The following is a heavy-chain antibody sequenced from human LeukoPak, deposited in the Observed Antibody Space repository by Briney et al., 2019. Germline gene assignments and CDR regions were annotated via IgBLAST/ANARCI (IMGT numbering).Heavy chain of an antibody. CDR1: GFTFSSYP. V-gene: IGHV3-23*01. D-gene: IGHD3-22*01. CDR3: AKDPPLPYYYDSSGYALGFDY. J-gene: IGHJ4*02. Sequence: GGSLRLSCAASGFTFSSYPMSWVRQAPGKGLEWVSAISGSGGSTYYADSVKGRFTISRDNSKNTLYLQMNSLRAEDTAVYYCAKDPPLPYYYDSSGYALGFDYWGQGTLVTVSS. CDR2: ISGSGGST.